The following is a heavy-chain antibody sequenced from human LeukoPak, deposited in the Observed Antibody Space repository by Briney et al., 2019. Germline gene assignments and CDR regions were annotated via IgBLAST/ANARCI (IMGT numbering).Heavy chain of an antibody. CDR1: GGSFSGYY. Sequence: SETLSLTCAVYGGSFSGYYWSWIRQPPGKGLEWIGEINHSGSTNYNPSLKSRVTISVDTSKNQFSLKLSSVTAADTAVYYCARHNDYDSSGYYLDYWGQGTLVTVSS. CDR3: ARHNDYDSSGYYLDY. D-gene: IGHD3-22*01. J-gene: IGHJ4*02. CDR2: INHSGST. V-gene: IGHV4-34*01.